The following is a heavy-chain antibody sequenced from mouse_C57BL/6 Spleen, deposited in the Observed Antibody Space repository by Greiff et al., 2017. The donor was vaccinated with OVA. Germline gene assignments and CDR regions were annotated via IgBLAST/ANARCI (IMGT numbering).Heavy chain of an antibody. CDR3: TREVSTMVTGYFDY. D-gene: IGHD2-2*01. V-gene: IGHV1-5*01. Sequence: VQLQQSGTVLARPGASVKMSCKTSGYTFTSYWMHWVKQRPGQGLEWIGAIYPGNSDTSYNQKFKGKAKLTAVTSASTAYMELSSLTNEDSAVYYCTREVSTMVTGYFDYWGQGTTLTVSS. CDR2: IYPGNSDT. J-gene: IGHJ2*01. CDR1: GYTFTSYW.